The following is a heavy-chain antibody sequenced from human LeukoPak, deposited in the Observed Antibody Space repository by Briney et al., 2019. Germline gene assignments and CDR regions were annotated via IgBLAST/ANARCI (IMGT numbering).Heavy chain of an antibody. CDR1: GFSVRSNY. D-gene: IGHD2-15*01. CDR2: IYSGGAT. V-gene: IGHV3-66*01. CDR3: AREKKCSGGSCYGDAFDI. Sequence: GGSLRLSCAVSGFSVRSNYMSWVRQPPGKGLECVSVIYSGGATKHADSVKGRFIISRDNSKNTLYLQMNNLRAEDTAVYYCAREKKCSGGSCYGDAFDIWGQGTMVTVSS. J-gene: IGHJ3*02.